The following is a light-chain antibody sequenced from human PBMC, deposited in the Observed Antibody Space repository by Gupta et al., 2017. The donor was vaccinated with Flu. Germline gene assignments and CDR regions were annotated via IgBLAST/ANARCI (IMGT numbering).Light chain of an antibody. J-gene: IGLJ3*02. CDR3: LLYYGGAWV. V-gene: IGLV7-43*01. CDR2: SIR. CDR1: TGAVTSGYY. Sequence: QTVETQERSLTVSTGGSVTLSCSSSTGAVTSGYYPNTLQQKPGQRPRALIYSIRNTHTWTPARCSGSLLGGKAALTLSGVQPEAEDEYYCLLYYGGAWVFGGGTKLTVL.